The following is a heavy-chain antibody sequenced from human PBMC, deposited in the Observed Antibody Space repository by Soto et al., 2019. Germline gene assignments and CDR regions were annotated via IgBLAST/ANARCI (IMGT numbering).Heavy chain of an antibody. V-gene: IGHV1-8*02. CDR1: GYSFTDYH. D-gene: IGHD1-1*01. Sequence: SVKVSCKASGYSFTDYHIHWVRQAPGQGLEWMGWMNPSSANTGYAQKFQGRISMTRNTSMNTAYMELNSLTSEDTAVYYCTRGQQVGWNAGTLGLHGLEVWGQGTTVNDS. J-gene: IGHJ6*02. CDR2: MNPSSANT. CDR3: TRGQQVGWNAGTLGLHGLEV.